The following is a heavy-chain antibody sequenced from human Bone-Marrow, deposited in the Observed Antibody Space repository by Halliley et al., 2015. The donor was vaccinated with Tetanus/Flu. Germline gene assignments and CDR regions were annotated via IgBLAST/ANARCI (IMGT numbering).Heavy chain of an antibody. D-gene: IGHD4-17*01. V-gene: IGHV3-64D*06. CDR3: VKGRLYYGDFPTKY. CDR2: ISSDGSST. J-gene: IGHJ4*02. Sequence: VSAISSDGSSTYYADSVKGRFTISRDNSMDTLFFQLSSLRPDDSAVYYCVKGRLYYGDFPTKYWGQGTLVTVSS.